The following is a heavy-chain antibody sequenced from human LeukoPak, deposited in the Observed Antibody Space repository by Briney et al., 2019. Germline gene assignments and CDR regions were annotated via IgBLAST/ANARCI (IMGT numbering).Heavy chain of an antibody. V-gene: IGHV4-39*07. CDR2: IYHSGST. CDR3: ARDPLAAYDY. CDR1: GGSISSSSYY. D-gene: IGHD6-13*01. J-gene: IGHJ4*02. Sequence: SETLSLTCTVSGGSISSSSYYWGWIRQPPGKGLEWIGSIYHSGSTYYNPSLKSRVTISVDTSKNQFSLKLSSVTAADTAVYYCARDPLAAYDYWGQGTLVTVSS.